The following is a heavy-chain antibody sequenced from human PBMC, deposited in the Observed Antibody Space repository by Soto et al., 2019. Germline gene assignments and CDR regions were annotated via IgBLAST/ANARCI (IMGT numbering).Heavy chain of an antibody. CDR3: AIEYSSSPPYYPIGY. CDR2: IIPIFGTA. Sequence: QVQLVQSGAEVKKPGSSVKVSCKASGGTFSSYSISWVRQAPGQGLEWMGGIIPIFGTAKYAQKFQGRVTITADESTSTAYMELSSLRSEDTAVYYCAIEYSSSPPYYPIGYWGQGTLVTVSS. D-gene: IGHD6-6*01. CDR1: GGTFSSYS. J-gene: IGHJ4*02. V-gene: IGHV1-69*01.